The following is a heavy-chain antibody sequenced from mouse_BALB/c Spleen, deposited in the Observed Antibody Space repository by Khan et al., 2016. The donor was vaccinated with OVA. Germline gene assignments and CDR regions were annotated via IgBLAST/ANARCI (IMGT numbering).Heavy chain of an antibody. Sequence: VQLQQSGPGLVKLSQSLSLTCTVTGYSITSDYAWNWIRQFPGNKLEWMGYISYSGSTSYNPSLKSRISITRDTSKNQFFLQLNSVTTEDTATYYCARDGSRYNYAMDYWGQGTAVTVSS. J-gene: IGHJ4*01. D-gene: IGHD2-3*01. CDR3: ARDGSRYNYAMDY. CDR1: GYSITSDYA. V-gene: IGHV3-2*02. CDR2: ISYSGST.